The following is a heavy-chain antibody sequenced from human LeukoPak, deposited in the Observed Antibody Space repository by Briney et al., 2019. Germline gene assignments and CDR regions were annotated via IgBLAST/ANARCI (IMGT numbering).Heavy chain of an antibody. CDR2: ISYDGSNK. Sequence: TGGSLRLYCSASGFTFSSYAMQWVRQAPGKGLEWVAVISYDGSNKYYADYVKGRFTISRDNSKNKLYLQMNSLRAEDTAVYYCARSTRYCSSTSCYTGRYYFDYWGQGTLVTVSS. V-gene: IGHV3-30-3*01. CDR1: GFTFSSYA. CDR3: ARSTRYCSSTSCYTGRYYFDY. D-gene: IGHD2-2*02. J-gene: IGHJ4*02.